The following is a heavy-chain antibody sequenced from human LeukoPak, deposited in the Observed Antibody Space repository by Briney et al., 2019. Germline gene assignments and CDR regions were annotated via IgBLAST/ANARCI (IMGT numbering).Heavy chain of an antibody. CDR3: ARPSAAVHLGAFDV. J-gene: IGHJ3*01. CDR2: IYTSGTS. Sequence: SETLSLTCAVSGGSISPYYWSWIRQAPGKGLEWIGYIYTSGTSNQNPSLKSRVTMSIDTSKNQYSLRVSSVTAADTAVYYCARPSAAVHLGAFDVWGQGTMVTVSS. CDR1: GGSISPYY. D-gene: IGHD3-3*01. V-gene: IGHV4-4*09.